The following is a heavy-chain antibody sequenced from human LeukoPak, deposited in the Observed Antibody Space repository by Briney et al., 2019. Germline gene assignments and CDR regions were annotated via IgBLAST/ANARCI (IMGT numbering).Heavy chain of an antibody. CDR3: ARGHYDILTASYKWTPDY. V-gene: IGHV3-21*06. CDR1: GFTFSTYN. Sequence: PGGSLRLSCAASGFTFSTYNMNWVRQAPGKGLEWVSSITSGGTYTYYADSAKGRFTTSRDNAKNSLSLQLSSLRAEDTAVYYCARGHYDILTASYKWTPDYWGQGILVTVSS. D-gene: IGHD3-9*01. CDR2: ITSGGTYT. J-gene: IGHJ4*02.